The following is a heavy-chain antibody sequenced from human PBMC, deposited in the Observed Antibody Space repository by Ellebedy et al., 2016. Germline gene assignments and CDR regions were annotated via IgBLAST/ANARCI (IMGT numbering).Heavy chain of an antibody. D-gene: IGHD3-22*01. CDR3: AVLSSGYEIDYYYMDV. CDR1: GGSISSTNW. V-gene: IGHV4-4*02. Sequence: SETLSLTCAVSGGSISSTNWWSWVRQPPGKGLEWIGEIYHSGSTNYNPSLKSRVTISVDKSKNQFSLKLTSVTAADTAMYYCAVLSSGYEIDYYYMDVWGKGTTVTVSS. CDR2: IYHSGST. J-gene: IGHJ6*03.